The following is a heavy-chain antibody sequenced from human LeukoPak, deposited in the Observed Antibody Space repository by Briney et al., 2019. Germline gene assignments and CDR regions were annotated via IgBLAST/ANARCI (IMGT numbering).Heavy chain of an antibody. J-gene: IGHJ6*03. CDR1: GGSISSYY. D-gene: IGHD6-19*01. V-gene: IGHV4-59*01. Sequence: SETLSLTCTVSGGSISSYYWSWIRQPPGKGLEWIGYIYYSGSTNYNPSLKSRVTISVDTSKNQFSLKLSSVTAADTAVYYCARVPPSSGWPAYYYYMDVWGKGTTVTVSS. CDR2: IYYSGST. CDR3: ARVPPSSGWPAYYYYMDV.